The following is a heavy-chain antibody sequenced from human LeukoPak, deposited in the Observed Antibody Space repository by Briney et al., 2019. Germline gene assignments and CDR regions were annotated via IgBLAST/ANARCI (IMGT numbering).Heavy chain of an antibody. Sequence: GGSLRLSCAASGFTVSTNYMSWVRQAPGRGLEWVSVIYSGGNTYYADSVKGRFTITRDNSKNTLYLQMNSLRADDTAVYYCARDSGTTVGYFDYWGQGTLVTVSS. V-gene: IGHV3-66*01. CDR3: ARDSGTTVGYFDY. CDR2: IYSGGNT. D-gene: IGHD4-23*01. J-gene: IGHJ4*02. CDR1: GFTVSTNY.